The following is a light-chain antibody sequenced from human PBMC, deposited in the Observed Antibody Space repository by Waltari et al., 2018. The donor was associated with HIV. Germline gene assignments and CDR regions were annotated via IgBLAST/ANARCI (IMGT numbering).Light chain of an antibody. CDR2: GAS. CDR1: QSVSSSH. V-gene: IGKV3-20*01. Sequence: EIVLTQSPATLSLSPGERATLSCRASQSVSSSHLAWYQQKPGQAPSLLIYGASSRATGIPDRFSGSGSETDFTLTIIRLEPEDFAMYYCQQYGNSPPNTFGQGTKLEIK. J-gene: IGKJ2*01. CDR3: QQYGNSPPNT.